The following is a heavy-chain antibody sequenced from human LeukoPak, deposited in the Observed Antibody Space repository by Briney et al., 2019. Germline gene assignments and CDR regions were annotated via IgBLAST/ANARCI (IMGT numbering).Heavy chain of an antibody. CDR3: ARGNTLTGYSRY. D-gene: IGHD3-9*01. V-gene: IGHV3-64*01. CDR2: ISSNGGST. Sequence: GGSLRLSCAASGFTFSSYAMHWVRQPPGKGLEYVSGISSNGGSTYYANSEKGRFTISRDNSKNTVYLQMGSLRAEDMAVYYCARGNTLTGYSRYWGQGTLVTVSS. J-gene: IGHJ4*02. CDR1: GFTFSSYA.